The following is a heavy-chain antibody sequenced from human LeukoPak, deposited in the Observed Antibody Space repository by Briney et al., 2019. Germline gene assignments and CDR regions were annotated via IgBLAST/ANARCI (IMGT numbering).Heavy chain of an antibody. CDR3: ARGAPYYYGSGSPLYYFDY. CDR2: INPNSGNT. D-gene: IGHD3-10*01. Sequence: ASVKVSCKASGYTFTSYDINWVRQATGQGLEWMGWINPNSGNTGYAQKFQGRVTMTRNTSISTAYMELSSLRSEDTAVYYCARGAPYYYGSGSPLYYFDYWGQGTLVTVSS. V-gene: IGHV1-8*01. CDR1: GYTFTSYD. J-gene: IGHJ4*02.